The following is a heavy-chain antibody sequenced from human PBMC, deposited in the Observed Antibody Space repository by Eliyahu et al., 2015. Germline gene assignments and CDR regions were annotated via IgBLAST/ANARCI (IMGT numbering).Heavy chain of an antibody. D-gene: IGHD2-15*01. CDR2: IYHRGST. CDR1: GEAITSSTW. Sequence: QVQVQESGPGLVKPSGTLSLTCAVSGEAITSSTWWNWVRQTPGKGLEWIAEIYHRGSTNYNPSLKSRVTISVDKFKNQFSLKLISVTAADTAVYYCARCDGSCRHWGQGTLVTVSS. V-gene: IGHV4-4*02. CDR3: ARCDGSCRH. J-gene: IGHJ4*02.